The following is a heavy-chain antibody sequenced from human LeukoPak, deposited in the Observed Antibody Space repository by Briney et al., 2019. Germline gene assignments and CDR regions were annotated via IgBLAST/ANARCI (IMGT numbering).Heavy chain of an antibody. CDR3: ARDDCSSTSCYFGVDY. CDR2: ISSNGGST. CDR1: GFTFSSYA. Sequence: GGSLRLSCAASGFTFSSYAMHWVRQAPGKGLEYVSAISSNGGSTYYANSVKGRFTISRDNSKNTLYLQMGSLRAEDMAVHYCARDDCSSTSCYFGVDYWGQGTLVTVSS. J-gene: IGHJ4*02. V-gene: IGHV3-64*01. D-gene: IGHD2-2*01.